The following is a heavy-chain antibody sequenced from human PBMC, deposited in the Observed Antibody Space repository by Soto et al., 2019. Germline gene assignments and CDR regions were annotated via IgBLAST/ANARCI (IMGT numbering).Heavy chain of an antibody. CDR3: ARVQADYYGSGSYSSPYYYYGMDV. J-gene: IGHJ6*02. CDR1: SGSISVTNVF. Sequence: SETLSLTCTVSSGSISVTNVFWGWVRQPPGKGLEWIGNVDYSGTAYFSPSLATRVTFHVDTSKNQFSLTLYSVTAADTAVYYCARVQADYYGSGSYSSPYYYYGMDVWGQGTTVT. CDR2: VDYSGTA. V-gene: IGHV4-39*02. D-gene: IGHD3-10*01.